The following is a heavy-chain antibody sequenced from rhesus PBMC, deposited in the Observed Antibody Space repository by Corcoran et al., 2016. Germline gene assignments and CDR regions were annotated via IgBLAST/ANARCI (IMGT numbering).Heavy chain of an antibody. D-gene: IGHD2-15*01. CDR3: ASTDCSNSDCSSGDY. CDR1: GGSISNYYW. Sequence: QVQLQESGPAVVKPSETLSLTCAVSGGSISNYYWWSWLRQSPGKGLEWIGGIYGMVGTTENNPFLKCLFSISMETSKNQLSLKVTSVTAADTAVYYCASTDCSNSDCSSGDYWGQGVLVTVSS. J-gene: IGHJ4*01. V-gene: IGHV4-93*02. CDR2: IYGMVGTT.